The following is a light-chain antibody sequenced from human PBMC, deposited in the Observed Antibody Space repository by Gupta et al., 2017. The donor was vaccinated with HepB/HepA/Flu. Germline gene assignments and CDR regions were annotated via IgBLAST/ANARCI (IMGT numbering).Light chain of an antibody. CDR2: AAS. CDR1: QSINIY. V-gene: IGKV1-39*01. CDR3: QQSYTTPYS. J-gene: IGKJ2*03. Sequence: DIQMTKSPSSLSASIGDRITITCRASQSINIYLHWYQQTPGNAPKLLIYAASTLQTGVPSRFSGSGSGTDFTLTISSLQPEDFATYYCQQSYTTPYSFGQWTKLAVK.